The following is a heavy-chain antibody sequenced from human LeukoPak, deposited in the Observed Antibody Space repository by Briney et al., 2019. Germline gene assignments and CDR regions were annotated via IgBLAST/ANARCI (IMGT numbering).Heavy chain of an antibody. V-gene: IGHV4-59*01. J-gene: IGHJ4*02. CDR2: IYHSGNT. CDR3: ARDIGGATYFDY. Sequence: ETLSLTCTISGGFISSYYWSWIRQPPGKGLEWIGHIYHSGNTNYNPSLKSRVTISVDTSKNQFSLKLSSVTAADTAAYYCARDIGGATYFDYWGQGTLITVSS. D-gene: IGHD1-26*01. CDR1: GGFISSYY.